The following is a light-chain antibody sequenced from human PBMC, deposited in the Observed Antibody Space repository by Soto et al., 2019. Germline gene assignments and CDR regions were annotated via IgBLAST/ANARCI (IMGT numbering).Light chain of an antibody. Sequence: QSALTQPPSVPGAPGQRVTISCTGSSANIGAAYNVDWYQQFPGTAPKLLIYGNNNRPSGVPARFSGSKSGTSASLAIAGLQAEDEGDYYCQSYDSSLSGYVFGTGTKVTVL. CDR3: QSYDSSLSGYV. CDR1: SANIGAAYN. J-gene: IGLJ1*01. CDR2: GNN. V-gene: IGLV1-40*01.